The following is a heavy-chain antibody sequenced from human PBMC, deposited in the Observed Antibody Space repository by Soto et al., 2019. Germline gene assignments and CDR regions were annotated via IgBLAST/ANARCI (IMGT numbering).Heavy chain of an antibody. CDR2: IWYDGSNK. D-gene: IGHD3-10*01. J-gene: IGHJ4*02. Sequence: QVQLLESGGGVVQPGRSLRLSCAASGFTFSSYGMHWVRQAPGKGLEWVAVIWYDGSNKYYADSVKGRFTISRDNSKNQLYLQMNSLRAEDTAVYYCARGPFYYDSGSYPYYIDYWGQGTLVTGSS. CDR1: GFTFSSYG. V-gene: IGHV3-33*01. CDR3: ARGPFYYDSGSYPYYIDY.